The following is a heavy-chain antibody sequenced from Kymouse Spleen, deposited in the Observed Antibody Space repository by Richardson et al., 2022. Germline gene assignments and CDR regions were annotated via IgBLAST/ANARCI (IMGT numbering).Heavy chain of an antibody. CDR2: ISSSSSYI. D-gene: IGHD3-10*01. V-gene: IGHV3-21*03. Sequence: EVQLVESGGGLVKPGGSLRLSCAASGFTFSSYSMNWVRQAPGKGLEWVSSISSSSSYIYYADSVKGRFTISRDNAKNSLYLQMNSLRAEDTAVYYCAREYGSGSTHYYYGMDVWGQGTTVTVSS. J-gene: IGHJ6*02. CDR1: GFTFSSYS. CDR3: AREYGSGSTHYYYGMDV.